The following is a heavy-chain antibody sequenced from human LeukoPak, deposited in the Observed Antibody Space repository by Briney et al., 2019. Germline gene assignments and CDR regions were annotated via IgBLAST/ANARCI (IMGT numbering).Heavy chain of an antibody. D-gene: IGHD1-26*01. V-gene: IGHV5-51*01. CDR2: IYPADSET. J-gene: IGHJ4*02. CDR3: ASGGWVGATVFDY. Sequence: GESLNISCRGSGYIFTSYWIGWVRQLPGKGLEWMGIIYPADSETIYSPSFQGQVTISVDKSISTAYLQWSSLKASDTAIYYCASGGWVGATVFDYWGQGTRVTVPS. CDR1: GYIFTSYW.